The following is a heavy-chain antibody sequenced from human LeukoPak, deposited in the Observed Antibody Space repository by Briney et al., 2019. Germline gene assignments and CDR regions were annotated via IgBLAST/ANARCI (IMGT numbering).Heavy chain of an antibody. Sequence: EGSLRLSCAASGFDFSDHGMHWVRQAPGKGLEWVAVISRHGSTKIYAASVKGRFTISRDNSKNTLYLQMNSVRAEDTAVYYCAKDGGNWKRNPSDAFDIWGQGTLVTVSS. V-gene: IGHV3-30*18. CDR1: GFDFSDHG. J-gene: IGHJ3*02. CDR3: AKDGGNWKRNPSDAFDI. CDR2: ISRHGSTK. D-gene: IGHD1-1*01.